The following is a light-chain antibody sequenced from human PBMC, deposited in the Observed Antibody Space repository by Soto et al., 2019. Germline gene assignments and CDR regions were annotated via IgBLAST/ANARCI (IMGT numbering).Light chain of an antibody. J-gene: IGKJ1*01. CDR2: AAS. CDR3: QQLNGYPRT. Sequence: DIQLTQSPSFLSASVGDRVTITCRANEDIINYLAWYQQNPGKAPKLLIYAASTLQSGVPSRFSGSGSGTNFTLTISSLQPEDSATYYCQQLNGYPRTFGQGTKVDIK. V-gene: IGKV1-9*01. CDR1: EDIINY.